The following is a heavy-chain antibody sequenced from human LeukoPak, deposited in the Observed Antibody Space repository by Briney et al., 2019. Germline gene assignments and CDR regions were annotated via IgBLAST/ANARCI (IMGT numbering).Heavy chain of an antibody. Sequence: GGSLRLSCAASGFTFSSYGMHWVRQAPGKGLEWVAVISYDGSNKYYADSVKGRFTISRDNSKNTLYLQMNSLRAEDTAVYYCAKGSLWFGEGPFDYWGQGTLVTVSS. CDR3: AKGSLWFGEGPFDY. D-gene: IGHD3-10*01. V-gene: IGHV3-30*18. CDR2: ISYDGSNK. CDR1: GFTFSSYG. J-gene: IGHJ4*02.